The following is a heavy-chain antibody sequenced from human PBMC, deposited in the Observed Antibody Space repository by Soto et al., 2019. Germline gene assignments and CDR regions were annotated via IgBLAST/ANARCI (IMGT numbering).Heavy chain of an antibody. V-gene: IGHV1-69*06. D-gene: IGHD3-3*01. CDR1: GGTFSSYA. CDR3: ARDAYYDFWSGYRSNWFDP. Sequence: QVQLVQSGAEVKKPGSSVKVSCKASGGTFSSYAISWVRQAPGQGLEWMGGIIPIFGTANYAQKFQGRVTITADKSTSTAYMELSSLRSEDTAVYYCARDAYYDFWSGYRSNWFDPWGQGTLVTVSS. CDR2: IIPIFGTA. J-gene: IGHJ5*02.